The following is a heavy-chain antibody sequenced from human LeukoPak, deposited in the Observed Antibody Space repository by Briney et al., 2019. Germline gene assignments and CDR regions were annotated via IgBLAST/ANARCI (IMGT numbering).Heavy chain of an antibody. CDR3: ARVLRYFDWLSPPDY. Sequence: GGSLRLSCAASGFTFSSYSMNWVRQAPGMGLEWVSYISSSSSTIYYADSVKGRFTISRDNAKNSLYLQMNSLRAEDTAVYYCARVLRYFDWLSPPDYWGQGTLVTVSS. D-gene: IGHD3-9*01. V-gene: IGHV3-48*01. CDR2: ISSSSSTI. CDR1: GFTFSSYS. J-gene: IGHJ4*02.